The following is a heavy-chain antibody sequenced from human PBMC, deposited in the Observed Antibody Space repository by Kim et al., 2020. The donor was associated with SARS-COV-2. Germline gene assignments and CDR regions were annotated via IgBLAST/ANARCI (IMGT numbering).Heavy chain of an antibody. Sequence: ASVKVSCKASGYTFTIYAMHWVRQAPGQRLEWMGWINAGNGNTNYSQNFQGRVTITRDTSASTAYMELSSLRSEDTAVYYCARDYYGSGSYYKGDAFDIWGQGTMVTVSS. CDR2: INAGNGNT. J-gene: IGHJ3*02. CDR3: ARDYYGSGSYYKGDAFDI. D-gene: IGHD3-10*01. CDR1: GYTFTIYA. V-gene: IGHV1-3*01.